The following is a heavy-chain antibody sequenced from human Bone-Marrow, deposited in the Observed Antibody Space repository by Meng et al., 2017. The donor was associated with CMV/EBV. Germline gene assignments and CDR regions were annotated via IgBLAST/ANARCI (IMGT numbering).Heavy chain of an antibody. J-gene: IGHJ4*02. V-gene: IGHV4-38-2*02. Sequence: SETLSLTCTVSGDSIGSGDYWSWIRQPPGKGLEWIGNIYFSGSTYYNPSLQSRVTISVDTSKTKFSLTLTSVTAADTAVYYCARMQWLAYYFDHWGQGTLVTVSS. CDR2: IYFSGST. CDR1: GDSIGSGDY. CDR3: ARMQWLAYYFDH. D-gene: IGHD6-19*01.